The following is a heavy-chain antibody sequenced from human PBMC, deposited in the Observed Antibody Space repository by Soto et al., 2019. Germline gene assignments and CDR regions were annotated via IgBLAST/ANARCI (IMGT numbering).Heavy chain of an antibody. CDR2: IWYDGSNK. CDR1: GFTFSNYG. Sequence: QVQLVESGGGVVQPGRSLRLSCAASGFTFSNYGMHWVRQAPDKGLEWVALIWYDGSNKYYADSVKGRFTISRDNSKNXXYLQMTSLRAEDTAVYYCAREYGSGGTCYYYGMDVWGQGTTVTVSS. J-gene: IGHJ6*02. D-gene: IGHD2-15*01. CDR3: AREYGSGGTCYYYGMDV. V-gene: IGHV3-33*01.